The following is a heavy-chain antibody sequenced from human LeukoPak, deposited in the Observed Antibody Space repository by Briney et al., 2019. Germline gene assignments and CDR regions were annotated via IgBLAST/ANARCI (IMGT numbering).Heavy chain of an antibody. D-gene: IGHD4-17*01. V-gene: IGHV6-1*01. CDR3: ARDGTMVTPADPAFDY. CDR2: TYYRSKWYN. J-gene: IGHJ4*02. Sequence: SQTLSLTCAISGDSFSSNSAAWNWIRQSPSRGLEWLGRTYYRSKWYNDYAVSVKSRITINPDTSKNQFSLQLNSVTPEDTAVYYCARDGTMVTPADPAFDYWGQGTLVTVSS. CDR1: GDSFSSNSAA.